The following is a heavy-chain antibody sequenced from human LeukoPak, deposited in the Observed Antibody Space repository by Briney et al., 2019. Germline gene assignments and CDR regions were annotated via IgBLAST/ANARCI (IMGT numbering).Heavy chain of an antibody. D-gene: IGHD2-15*01. Sequence: GGSLRLSCATSGFAADSCWVHWVRQSPGEGLLRISRLGNVGSSTTYAHSVKGRFTVSRDSANNLVFLQMNSLRPEDAAVYYCVTSGPAGGFYFDFWGQGALVTISS. CDR3: VTSGPAGGFYFDF. J-gene: IGHJ4*02. CDR2: LGNVGSST. V-gene: IGHV3-74*01. CDR1: GFAADSCW.